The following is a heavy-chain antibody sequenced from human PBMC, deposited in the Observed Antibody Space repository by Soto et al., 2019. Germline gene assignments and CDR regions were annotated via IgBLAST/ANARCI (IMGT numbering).Heavy chain of an antibody. CDR1: GFTFSSYS. CDR2: ISSSSSTI. Sequence: GGSLRLSWAASGFTFSSYSMNWVRQAPGKGLEWVSYISSSSSTIYYADSVKGRFTISRDNAKNSLYLQMNSLRAEDTAVYYCARIGRLRWGDYWGQGTLVTVSS. CDR3: ARIGRLRWGDY. D-gene: IGHD4-17*01. J-gene: IGHJ4*02. V-gene: IGHV3-48*01.